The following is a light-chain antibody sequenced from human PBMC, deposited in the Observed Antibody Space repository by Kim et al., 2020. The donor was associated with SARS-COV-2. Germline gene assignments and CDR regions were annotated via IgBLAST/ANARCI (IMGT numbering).Light chain of an antibody. CDR1: QTVDSN. V-gene: IGKV3-15*01. J-gene: IGKJ4*01. CDR2: DVF. Sequence: EIFLMQSPATLSVSPGDRATLSCRASQTVDSNLAWYQQKPGLPPRLLIYDVFIRATGIPARFTASGSGTEFTLTITSLQPEDFAVYYCQQYKYWPPLSFGGGAKVDIK. CDR3: QQYKYWPPLS.